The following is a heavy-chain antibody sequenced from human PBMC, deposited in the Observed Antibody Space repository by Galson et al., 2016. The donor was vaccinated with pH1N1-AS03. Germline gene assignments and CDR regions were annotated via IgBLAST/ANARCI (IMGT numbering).Heavy chain of an antibody. CDR1: GITFSGYW. CDR2: IKQDGSEK. CDR3: ARGKDFWRGYPDDAFDI. Sequence: SLRLSCAASGITFSGYWMTWVRQAPGKGLEWVANIKQDGSEKYSVDSVKGRFTISRDNAKNSLYLQMNSLRAEDTAVYYCARGKDFWRGYPDDAFDIWGQGTMVAVSS. J-gene: IGHJ3*02. V-gene: IGHV3-7*03. D-gene: IGHD3-3*01.